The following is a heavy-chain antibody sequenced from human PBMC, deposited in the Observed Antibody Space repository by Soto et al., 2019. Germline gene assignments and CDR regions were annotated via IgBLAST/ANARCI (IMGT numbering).Heavy chain of an antibody. J-gene: IGHJ6*02. D-gene: IGHD2-15*01. CDR3: AKDLGPLRLLNYHFYGLDV. CDR1: GFTVNSSY. V-gene: IGHV3-53*01. Sequence: GESLKISCNASGFTVNSSYMSWVRQAPGMGLEWVAVIESGGSTHYADSVKGRFTISRDNSKNMIYLQLDTLRADDTAVYYCAKDLGPLRLLNYHFYGLDVWGQGTTVPVSS. CDR2: IESGGST.